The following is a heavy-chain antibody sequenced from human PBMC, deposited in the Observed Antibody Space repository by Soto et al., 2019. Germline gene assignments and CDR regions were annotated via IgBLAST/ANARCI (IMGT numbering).Heavy chain of an antibody. CDR2: IIPILGIA. Sequence: ASVKVSCKASGGTFSSYTISWVRQAPGQGLEWMGRIIPILGIANYAQKFQGRVTITADKSTSTAYMELSSLRSEDTAVYYCATYCSGGSCYSGIDYWGQGTLVTVSS. CDR3: ATYCSGGSCYSGIDY. J-gene: IGHJ4*02. CDR1: GGTFSSYT. D-gene: IGHD2-15*01. V-gene: IGHV1-69*02.